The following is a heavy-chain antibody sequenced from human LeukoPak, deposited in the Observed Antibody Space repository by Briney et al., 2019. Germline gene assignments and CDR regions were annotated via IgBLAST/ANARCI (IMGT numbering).Heavy chain of an antibody. Sequence: ASVKVSCKASGYTFTSYYMHWVRQAPGQGLEWMGIINPSGGSTSYAQKFQGRVTMTRDTSTSTVYMELSSLRSEATVVYYCARGLRITIFGVAIQYYFDYWGQGTLVTVSS. CDR3: ARGLRITIFGVAIQYYFDY. V-gene: IGHV1-46*03. CDR2: INPSGGST. J-gene: IGHJ4*02. D-gene: IGHD3-3*01. CDR1: GYTFTSYY.